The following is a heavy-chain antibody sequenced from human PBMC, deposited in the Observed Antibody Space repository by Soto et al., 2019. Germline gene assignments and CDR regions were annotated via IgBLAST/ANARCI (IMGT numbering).Heavy chain of an antibody. D-gene: IGHD5-12*01. V-gene: IGHV3-23*01. CDR2: ISGSGVST. Sequence: EVELLESGGGLVQPGGSLQLSCVGPGFAFDSNCMSWVRLVPGKGLEWVSFISGSGVSTSYAESVKGRVIVSRDNSKKMVFLQMHSLRVEDTATYYCAKIYISSSEDAFDVWGQGTTVTVSS. CDR3: AKIYISSSEDAFDV. J-gene: IGHJ3*01. CDR1: GFAFDSNC.